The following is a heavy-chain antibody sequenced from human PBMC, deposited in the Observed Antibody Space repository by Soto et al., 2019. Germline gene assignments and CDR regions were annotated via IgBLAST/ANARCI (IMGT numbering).Heavy chain of an antibody. D-gene: IGHD3-10*02. CDR2: ITPSFGTR. J-gene: IGHJ4*02. CDR1: GGTFSTKYA. Sequence: QVQLVQSGAEVKKPGSSVRVSCKASGGTFSTKYAISWVRQAPGEGLECMGVITPSFGTRDYAQKFQDRVTITADASPSIVHMELTSLRSQDTAVYYCATSPGFGGYYVVWGQGTLVTVSS. V-gene: IGHV1-69*01. CDR3: ATSPGFGGYYVV.